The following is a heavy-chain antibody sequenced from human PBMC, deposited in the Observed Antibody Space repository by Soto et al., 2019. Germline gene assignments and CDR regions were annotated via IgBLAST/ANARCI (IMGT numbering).Heavy chain of an antibody. J-gene: IGHJ4*02. CDR1: GYTFTSYA. CDR2: INAGNGNT. CDR3: ARSIVVLTALEY. Sequence: ASVKVSCKASGYTFTSYAMHWVRQAPGQRLEWMGWINAGNGNTKYSQKFQGRVTITRDTSASTAYMELSSLRSEDTAVYYCARSIVVLTALEYWGQGTLVTVSS. V-gene: IGHV1-3*01. D-gene: IGHD2-21*02.